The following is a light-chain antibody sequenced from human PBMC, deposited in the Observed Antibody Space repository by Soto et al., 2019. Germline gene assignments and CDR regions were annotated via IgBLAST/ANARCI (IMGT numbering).Light chain of an antibody. Sequence: VLTQSAAPLSLSPGERATLSCRASQSVSSYFALYQQKPGQAPRLLIYDTSNRATGAPARFSGSGSGTDFTITISSLQYEDFAVYYCHHYGASPLTFGQGIKVDIK. J-gene: IGKJ1*01. CDR1: QSVSSY. CDR2: DTS. V-gene: IGKV3-11*01. CDR3: HHYGASPLT.